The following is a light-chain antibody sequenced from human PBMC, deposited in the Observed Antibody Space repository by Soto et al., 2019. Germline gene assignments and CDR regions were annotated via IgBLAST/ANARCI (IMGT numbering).Light chain of an antibody. Sequence: QSVLTQPPSVSAAPGQKVTISCAGSGSNVGNYYVSWYQQLPGTAPNLLIYDDNKRPSGIPDRFSCSKSATSATLGITGLQTGDEADYYCGAWDDGLSAYVFGPGTKLTVL. J-gene: IGLJ1*01. CDR2: DDN. V-gene: IGLV1-51*01. CDR3: GAWDDGLSAYV. CDR1: GSNVGNYY.